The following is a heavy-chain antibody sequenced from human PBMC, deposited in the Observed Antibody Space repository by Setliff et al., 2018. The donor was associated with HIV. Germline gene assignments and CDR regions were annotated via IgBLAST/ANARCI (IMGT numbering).Heavy chain of an antibody. V-gene: IGHV4-39*01. Sequence: PSETLSLTCTVSGGSISSSSYYWGWIRQPPGKGLEWIGSIYYSGSTYYNPSLKSRVTISVDTSKNQFSLQLSSVTAADTAVYYCARHRIWRIAARLTWYFDLWGRGTLVTVSS. CDR3: ARHRIWRIAARLTWYFDL. CDR1: GGSISSSSYY. CDR2: IYYSGST. D-gene: IGHD6-6*01. J-gene: IGHJ2*01.